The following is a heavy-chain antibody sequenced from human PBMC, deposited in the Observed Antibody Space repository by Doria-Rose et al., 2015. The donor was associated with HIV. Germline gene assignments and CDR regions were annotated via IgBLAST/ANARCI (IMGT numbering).Heavy chain of an antibody. V-gene: IGHV3-9*01. J-gene: IGHJ2*01. CDR3: VKDMAVAGIFWYFDV. CDR2: ITWNSDTK. CDR1: GFTFEHYA. D-gene: IGHD6-19*01. Sequence: EVQLVESGGGLAQPGRSLTLSCTASGFTFEHYAMHWVRQVPGKGLEWVPGITWNSDTKGYAESVKGRFSISRDNARNSLYLEMNSLRIEDTAFYFCVKDMAVAGIFWYFDVWGRGTLVSVSS.